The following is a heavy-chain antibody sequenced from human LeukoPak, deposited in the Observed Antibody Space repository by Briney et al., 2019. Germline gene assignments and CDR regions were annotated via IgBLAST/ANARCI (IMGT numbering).Heavy chain of an antibody. CDR2: IKQDGSEK. D-gene: IGHD3-22*01. V-gene: IGHV3-7*03. Sequence: GGSLRLSCAASGFTFSSYWMSWARQAPGKGLEWVANIKQDGSEKYYVDSVKGRFTISRDNSKNTLSLQMNSLRVEDTAIYYCTRSGYRHPYHFDSWGQGTLVTVSS. CDR3: TRSGYRHPYHFDS. CDR1: GFTFSSYW. J-gene: IGHJ4*02.